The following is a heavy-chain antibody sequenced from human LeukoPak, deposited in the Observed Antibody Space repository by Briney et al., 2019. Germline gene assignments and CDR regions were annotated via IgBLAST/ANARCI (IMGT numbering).Heavy chain of an antibody. CDR3: AKGGGYVDY. J-gene: IGHJ4*02. D-gene: IGHD2-15*01. V-gene: IGHV3-23*01. CDR1: GFTFSSYA. Sequence: PGGSLRLSCAASGFTFSSYAMHWVRQAPGKGLEWVSTIGGSGGNTYYADSVKGRFTISRDNSKNTVYLQINSLRADDTAVYYCAKGGGYVDYWGQGTLVTVSS. CDR2: IGGSGGNT.